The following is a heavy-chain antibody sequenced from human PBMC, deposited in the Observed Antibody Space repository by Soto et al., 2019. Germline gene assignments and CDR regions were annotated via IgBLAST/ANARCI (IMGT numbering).Heavy chain of an antibody. V-gene: IGHV4-39*01. CDR2: IYYSGST. J-gene: IGHJ4*02. Sequence: SETLSLTCTVSSGSISSSSYYWGWIRQPPGKGLEWIGSIYYSGSTYYNPSLKSRVTISVDTSKNQFSLKLSSVTAADTAVYYCARRFGERYYWGQGTLVTVSS. CDR1: SGSISSSSYY. CDR3: ARRFGERYY. D-gene: IGHD3-10*01.